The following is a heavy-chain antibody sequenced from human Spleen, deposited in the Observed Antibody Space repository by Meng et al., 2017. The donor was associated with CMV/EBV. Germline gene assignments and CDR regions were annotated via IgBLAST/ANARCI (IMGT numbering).Heavy chain of an antibody. V-gene: IGHV1-18*01. D-gene: IGHD1-26*01. J-gene: IGHJ4*02. CDR3: VREGAGATGAFDY. Sequence: ASVKVSCNTSGYSFTNYGICWVRQAPGQGLEWLGWISPYNADTVSAQKLQGRVTMSRDTSTSTVYMELKSLRSDDTGVYYCVREGAGATGAFDYWGQGTLVTVSS. CDR1: GYSFTNYG. CDR2: ISPYNADT.